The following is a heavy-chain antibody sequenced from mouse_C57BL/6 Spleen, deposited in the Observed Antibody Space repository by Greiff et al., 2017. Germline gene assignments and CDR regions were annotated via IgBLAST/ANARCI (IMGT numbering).Heavy chain of an antibody. CDR3: ASHYVPFAY. Sequence: QVQLKESGPGLVAPSQSLSITCTVSGFSLTSYAISWVRQPPGKGLEWLGVLWTGGGTNYNSALKSRLSISKDNAKSQVFLKMNSLQTDDTARYYCASHYVPFAYWGQGTLVTVSA. CDR1: GFSLTSYA. J-gene: IGHJ3*01. CDR2: LWTGGGT. V-gene: IGHV2-9-1*01. D-gene: IGHD1-2*01.